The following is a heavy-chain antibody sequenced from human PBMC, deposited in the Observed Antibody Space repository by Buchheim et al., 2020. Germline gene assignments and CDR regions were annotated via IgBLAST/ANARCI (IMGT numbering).Heavy chain of an antibody. Sequence: EVQLVESGGGLVQPGGSLRLSCAASGFTFSSYSMNWVRQAPGKGLEWVSAISGSGGSTYYADSVKGRFTISRDNSKNTLYLQMNSLRAEDTAVYYCAKDGGLWGRYYYYGMDVWGQGTT. J-gene: IGHJ6*02. CDR3: AKDGGLWGRYYYYGMDV. CDR2: ISGSGGST. CDR1: GFTFSSYS. V-gene: IGHV3-23*04. D-gene: IGHD3-10*01.